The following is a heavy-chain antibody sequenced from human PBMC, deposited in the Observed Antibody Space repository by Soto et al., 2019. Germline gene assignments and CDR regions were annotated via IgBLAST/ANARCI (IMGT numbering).Heavy chain of an antibody. Sequence: PGESLKISCKASRYIFTLYWIGWVRQMPGKGLEWMGIIYPCDSDTRYSPSFQGQVTISADKSISTASLQWSSLKASDTAVYYCERQSPTPGYYYFHYGLDVWGQGTTFAVSS. D-gene: IGHD4-17*01. CDR1: RYIFTLYW. J-gene: IGHJ6*02. CDR2: IYPCDSDT. CDR3: ERQSPTPGYYYFHYGLDV. V-gene: IGHV5-51*01.